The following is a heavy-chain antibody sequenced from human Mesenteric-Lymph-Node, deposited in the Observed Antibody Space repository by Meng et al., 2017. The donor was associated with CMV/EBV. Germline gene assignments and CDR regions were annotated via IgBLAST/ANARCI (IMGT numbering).Heavy chain of an antibody. V-gene: IGHV3-30*02. CDR2: IRYDGSNE. J-gene: IGHJ5*02. Sequence: GGSLRLSCAASGLTFSNYVMNWVRQAPGKGLEWVAFIRYDGSNEYYGDSVKGRFSISRDNSKNTLYLQMNSLRAEDTGVYYCTKDLTAAGSTWGQGTLVTVSS. D-gene: IGHD6-13*01. CDR3: TKDLTAAGST. CDR1: GLTFSNYV.